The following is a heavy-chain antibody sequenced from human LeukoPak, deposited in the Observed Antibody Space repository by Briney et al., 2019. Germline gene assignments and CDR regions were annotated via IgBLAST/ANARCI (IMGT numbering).Heavy chain of an antibody. CDR2: INPNSGGT. D-gene: IGHD3-10*01. Sequence: ASVKVSCKASGYTFTGYYMHWVRQAPGRGLEWMGWINPNSGGTNYAQKFQGRVTMTRDTSISTAYMELSRLRSDDTAVYYCARTKLWFGEPYYFDYWGQGTLVTVSS. CDR3: ARTKLWFGEPYYFDY. J-gene: IGHJ4*02. V-gene: IGHV1-2*02. CDR1: GYTFTGYY.